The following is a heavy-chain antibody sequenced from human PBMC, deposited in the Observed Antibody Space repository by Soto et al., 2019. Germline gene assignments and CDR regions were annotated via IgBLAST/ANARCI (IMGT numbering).Heavy chain of an antibody. J-gene: IGHJ6*02. CDR3: ARGRPYDMAV. Sequence: EVQLVESGGGLVQPGGSLRVSCAASGFTFGSYWMNWVRQAPGKGLVWVSRIDSDGSSTTYADSVKGRFTTSRDNAKNTVYPQMSSRRDENTAVYYCARGRPYDMAVWGQGTTVTVSS. CDR1: GFTFGSYW. V-gene: IGHV3-74*01. CDR2: IDSDGSST.